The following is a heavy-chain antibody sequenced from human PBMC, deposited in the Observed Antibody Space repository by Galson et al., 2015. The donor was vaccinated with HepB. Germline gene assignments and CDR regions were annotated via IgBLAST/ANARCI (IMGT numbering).Heavy chain of an antibody. J-gene: IGHJ3*02. D-gene: IGHD2-15*01. Sequence: SLRLSCAASGFTFSSYAMHWVRQAPGKGLEWVAVISYDGSNKYYADSVKGRFTISRDNSKNTLYLQMNSLRAEDTAVYYCARAHCSGGNCYSFGAFDIWAKGQWSPSLQ. CDR3: ARAHCSGGNCYSFGAFDI. CDR1: GFTFSSYA. V-gene: IGHV3-30*04. CDR2: ISYDGSNK.